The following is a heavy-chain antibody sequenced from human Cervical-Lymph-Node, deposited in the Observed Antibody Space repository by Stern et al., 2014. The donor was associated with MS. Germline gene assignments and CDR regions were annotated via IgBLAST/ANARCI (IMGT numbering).Heavy chain of an antibody. D-gene: IGHD2/OR15-2a*01. J-gene: IGHJ4*02. CDR1: GFSFGTSW. Sequence: QLVQSGRGLVQPGGSLRLSCAASGFSFGTSWMSWVRQPPGRGLEWVANIRQDGYDKFYVDSVKGRFTISRDNARNSLYLQMNSLTVADTAVYYCARDRRAFLDYWGQGTHVAVSS. V-gene: IGHV3-7*01. CDR2: IRQDGYDK. CDR3: ARDRRAFLDY.